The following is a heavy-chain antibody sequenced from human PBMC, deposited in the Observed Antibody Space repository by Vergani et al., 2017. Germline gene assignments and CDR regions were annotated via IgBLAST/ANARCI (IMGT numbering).Heavy chain of an antibody. D-gene: IGHD2-2*01. CDR1: GYTFTSYG. CDR2: ISAYNGNT. Sequence: QVQLVQSGAEVKKPGASVKVSCKASGYTFTSYGISWVRQAPGQGLEWMGWISAYNGNTNYAQKLQGRVTMTTDTSTSTAYMELRSLRSDDTAVYYGARGPTRYCSSTSCYAVSSYYYYMDFWGKGTTVTVSS. CDR3: ARGPTRYCSSTSCYAVSSYYYYMDF. V-gene: IGHV1-18*01. J-gene: IGHJ6*03.